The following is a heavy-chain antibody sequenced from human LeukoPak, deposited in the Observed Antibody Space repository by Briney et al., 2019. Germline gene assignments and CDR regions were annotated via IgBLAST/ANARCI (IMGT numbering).Heavy chain of an antibody. CDR1: GYSISSGYY. J-gene: IGHJ5*02. CDR3: ARGHCRTNNCPHDSSWPFDP. CDR2: IYHSGST. D-gene: IGHD6-13*01. Sequence: SETLSLTCTVSGYSISSGYYWGWIRQPPGKGLEWIGSIYHSGSTYYNPCLKSRVTISVDTSKNQFSLKLSSVTAADTAVYYCARGHCRTNNCPHDSSWPFDPWGQGTLVTVSS. V-gene: IGHV4-38-2*02.